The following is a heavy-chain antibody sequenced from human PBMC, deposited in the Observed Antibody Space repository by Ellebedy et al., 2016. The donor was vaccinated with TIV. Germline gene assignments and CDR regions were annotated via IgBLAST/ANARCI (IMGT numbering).Heavy chain of an antibody. Sequence: GESLKISCAASGFTFSSYWMHWVRQAPGTGLVWVSRINSDGSSTSYADSVKGRFTISRDNAKNTLYLQMNSLRAEDTAVYYCARVCGGSCYSNAFDIWGQGTMVTVSS. CDR3: ARVCGGSCYSNAFDI. D-gene: IGHD2-15*01. CDR1: GFTFSSYW. CDR2: INSDGSST. V-gene: IGHV3-74*01. J-gene: IGHJ3*02.